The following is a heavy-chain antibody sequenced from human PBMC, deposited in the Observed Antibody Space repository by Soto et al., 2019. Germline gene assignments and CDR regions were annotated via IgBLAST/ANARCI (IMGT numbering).Heavy chain of an antibody. D-gene: IGHD4-17*01. V-gene: IGHV3-21*01. CDR2: ISSSSSYI. CDR1: GFTFSSYS. J-gene: IGHJ3*02. Sequence: LRLSCAASGFTFSSYSMNWVRQAPGKGLEWVSSISSSSSYIYYADSVKGRFTISRDNAKNSLYLQMNSLRAEDTAVYYCARDPATVTLNNAFDIWGQGTMVTVSS. CDR3: ARDPATVTLNNAFDI.